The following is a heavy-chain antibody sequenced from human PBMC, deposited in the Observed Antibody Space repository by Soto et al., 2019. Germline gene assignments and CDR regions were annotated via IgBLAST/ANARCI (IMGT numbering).Heavy chain of an antibody. J-gene: IGHJ6*02. D-gene: IGHD4-4*01. V-gene: IGHV4-31*03. CDR1: GCSISSGGYY. CDR2: IYYSGST. Sequence: SETLSLTCTVSGCSISSGGYYWSWILQHPGKGLEWIGYIYYSGSTYYNPSLKSRVTISVDTSKNQFSLKLSSVTAADTAVYYCASGRGNYVSYYYYYGMDVWGQGTTVTVSS. CDR3: ASGRGNYVSYYYYYGMDV.